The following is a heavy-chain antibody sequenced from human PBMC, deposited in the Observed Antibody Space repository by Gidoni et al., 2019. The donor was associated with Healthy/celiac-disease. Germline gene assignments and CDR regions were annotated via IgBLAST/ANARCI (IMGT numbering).Heavy chain of an antibody. D-gene: IGHD6-19*01. CDR3: ARLLKQWLVQGYFDY. CDR2: ISSSSSYT. J-gene: IGHJ4*02. CDR1: GFTFSDYY. Sequence: QVQLVESGGGLVKPGGSLRLSCAASGFTFSDYYMSWIRQAPGKGLEWVSYISSSSSYTNYADSVKGRFTISRDNAKNSLYLQMNSLRAEDTAVYYCARLLKQWLVQGYFDYWGQGTLVTVSS. V-gene: IGHV3-11*06.